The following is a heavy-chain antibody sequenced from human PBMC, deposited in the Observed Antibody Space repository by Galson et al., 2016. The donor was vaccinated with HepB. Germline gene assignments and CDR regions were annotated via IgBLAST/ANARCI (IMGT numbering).Heavy chain of an antibody. V-gene: IGHV4-59*01. CDR1: GGSISSYY. J-gene: IGHJ6*02. CDR2: IYYSGST. Sequence: SETLSLTCTVSGGSISSYYWSWIRQPPGKGLEWIGYIYYSGSTNYNPSLKSRATISVDTSKSQFSLRLTSVTAADTAVYYCARQNDPYGMDVWGQGTTVTVSS. D-gene: IGHD1-1*01. CDR3: ARQNDPYGMDV.